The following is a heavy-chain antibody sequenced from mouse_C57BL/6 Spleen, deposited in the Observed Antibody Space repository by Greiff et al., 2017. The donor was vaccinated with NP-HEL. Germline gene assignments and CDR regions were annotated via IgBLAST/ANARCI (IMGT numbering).Heavy chain of an antibody. V-gene: IGHV1-81*01. Sequence: QVQLKESGAELARPGASVKLSCKASGYTFTSYGISWVKQRTGQGLEWIGEIYPRSGNTYYNEKFKGKATLTADKSSSTAYMELRSLTSEDSAVYFCGRGGRSLGAMDYWGQGTSVTVSS. CDR2: IYPRSGNT. D-gene: IGHD6-2*01. CDR3: GRGGRSLGAMDY. CDR1: GYTFTSYG. J-gene: IGHJ4*01.